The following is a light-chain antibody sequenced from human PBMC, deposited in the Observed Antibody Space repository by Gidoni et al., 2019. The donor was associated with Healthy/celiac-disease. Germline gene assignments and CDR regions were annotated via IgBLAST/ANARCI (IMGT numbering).Light chain of an antibody. CDR2: DAS. J-gene: IGKJ3*01. Sequence: EIVLTQSPATLSLSPGERATLSCRASQSVSSRLLIYDASNRATGIPARFSGSGSGTDFTLTISSLEPEDFAVYYCQQRSNWPPFTFGPGTKVD. V-gene: IGKV3-11*01. CDR1: QSVSS. CDR3: QQRSNWPPFT.